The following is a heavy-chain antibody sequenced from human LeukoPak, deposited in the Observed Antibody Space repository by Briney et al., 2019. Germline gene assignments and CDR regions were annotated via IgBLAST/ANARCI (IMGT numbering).Heavy chain of an antibody. J-gene: IGHJ3*02. CDR1: GGTFSSYA. D-gene: IGHD6-6*01. V-gene: IGHV1-69*05. CDR3: ATSSIAARDPRKNAFDI. CDR2: IIPIFGTA. Sequence: ASVKVSCKASGGTFSSYAISWVRQAPGQGLEWMGGIIPIFGTANYAQKFQGRITMTRDMSTSTVYMDLSSLRSEDTAVYYCATSSIAARDPRKNAFDIWGQGTMVTVSS.